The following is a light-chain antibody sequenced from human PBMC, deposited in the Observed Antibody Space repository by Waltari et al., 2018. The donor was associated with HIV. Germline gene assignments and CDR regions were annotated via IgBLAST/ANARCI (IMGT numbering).Light chain of an antibody. CDR3: CSYAGSSTLEV. Sequence: QSALTQPASVSGSPGQSITISCTGTSSDVGIDNLVSRYQQHPGKAPKLMIYEGSKRPSGVSNRFSGSKSGNTASLTISGLQAEDEADYYCCSYAGSSTLEVFGGGTKLTVL. J-gene: IGLJ2*01. V-gene: IGLV2-23*01. CDR1: SSDVGIDNL. CDR2: EGS.